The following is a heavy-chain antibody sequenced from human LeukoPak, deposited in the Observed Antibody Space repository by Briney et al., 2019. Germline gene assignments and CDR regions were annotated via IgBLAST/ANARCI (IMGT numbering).Heavy chain of an antibody. D-gene: IGHD3-16*01. CDR2: IYNSGST. J-gene: IGHJ4*02. CDR1: GGSISSYY. Sequence: SETLSLTCTVSGGSISSYYWSWIRQPPGKGLEWIGYIYNSGSTNYNPSLKSRVTISVDTSKNQFSLKLSSVTAADTAVYYCARDPAAGGFDYWGQGTLVTVSS. CDR3: ARDPAAGGFDY. V-gene: IGHV4-59*01.